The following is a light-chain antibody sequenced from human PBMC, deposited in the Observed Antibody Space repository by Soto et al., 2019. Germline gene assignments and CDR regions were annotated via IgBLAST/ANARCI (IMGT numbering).Light chain of an antibody. J-gene: IGLJ2*01. CDR3: SSYVGSGTYVV. V-gene: IGLV2-23*01. Sequence: QSVLTQPASVSGSPGQSITISCTGTSSDVGTYNLVSWYQQHPGDAPKLMIYEGNKRPSGVSNRFSGSKSGNTASLTISGLQAEDEGDYYCSSYVGSGTYVVFGGGTKLTVL. CDR1: SSDVGTYNL. CDR2: EGN.